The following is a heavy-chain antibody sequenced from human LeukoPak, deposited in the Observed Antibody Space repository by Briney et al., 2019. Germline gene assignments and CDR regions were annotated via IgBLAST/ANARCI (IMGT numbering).Heavy chain of an antibody. Sequence: PSQTLSLTSTLSGGSLASYYWSWIRQPPEKGLEWIGYIYYSGSTNYNPSLKSRVTISVDTSKNQFSLKLSSVTAADTAVYYCAREKWKQGPIDYWGQGTLVTVSS. CDR2: IYYSGST. V-gene: IGHV4-59*01. D-gene: IGHD1-26*01. J-gene: IGHJ4*02. CDR1: GGSLASYY. CDR3: AREKWKQGPIDY.